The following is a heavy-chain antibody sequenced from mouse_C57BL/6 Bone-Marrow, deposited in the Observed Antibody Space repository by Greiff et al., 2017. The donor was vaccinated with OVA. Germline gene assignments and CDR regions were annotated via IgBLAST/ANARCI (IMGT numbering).Heavy chain of an antibody. V-gene: IGHV1-81*01. D-gene: IGHD1-1*01. J-gene: IGHJ4*01. CDR2: IYPRSGNT. CDR1: GYTFTSYG. CDR3: ARSYGSSPYYYAMDY. Sequence: VQLQQSGAELARPGASVKLSCKASGYTFTSYGISWVKQRTGQGLEWIGEIYPRSGNTYYNEKFKGKATLTADKSSSTAYMELRSLTSEDSAVYFCARSYGSSPYYYAMDYWGQGTSVTVSS.